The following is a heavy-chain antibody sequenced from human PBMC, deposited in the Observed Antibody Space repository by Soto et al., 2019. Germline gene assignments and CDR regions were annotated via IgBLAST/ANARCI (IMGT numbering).Heavy chain of an antibody. CDR2: ISSNGGST. V-gene: IGHV3-64D*08. J-gene: IGHJ4*02. Sequence: GGSLRLSCSASGFTFSSYAMHWVRQAPGKGLEYVSAISSNGGSTYYADSVKGRFTISRDNSKNTLYLQMSSLRAEDTAVYYCVNTGDTAMVHPNDYWGQGTLVTVSS. CDR1: GFTFSSYA. D-gene: IGHD5-18*01. CDR3: VNTGDTAMVHPNDY.